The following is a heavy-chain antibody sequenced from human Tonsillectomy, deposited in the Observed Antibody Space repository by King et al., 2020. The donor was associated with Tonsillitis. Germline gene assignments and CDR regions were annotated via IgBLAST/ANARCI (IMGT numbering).Heavy chain of an antibody. D-gene: IGHD3-10*01. V-gene: IGHV4-59*08. CDR2: IYYSGSN. J-gene: IGHJ3*02. CDR1: GGSISSDH. CDR3: ARHIYGSGSRI. Sequence: VQLQESGPGLVKPSETLSLTCTVSGGSISSDHWGWIRQPPGMGLEWIGNIYYSGSNKYNSSLQSRVTISIDTSRNQFSLKLRSVTAADTAVYFCARHIYGSGSRIWGQGTMVTVSS.